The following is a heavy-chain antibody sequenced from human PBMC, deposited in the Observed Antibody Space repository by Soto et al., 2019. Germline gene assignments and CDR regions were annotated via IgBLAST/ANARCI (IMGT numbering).Heavy chain of an antibody. D-gene: IGHD6-6*01. Sequence: SWWSLRLSCAASVFTFSSYGMHWFRQAPGKGLEWVAVIWYDGSNKYYADSVKGRFTISRDNSKNTLYLQMNSLRAEDTAVYYCARDSSRGSSPARADYWGQGTLVTVSS. CDR2: IWYDGSNK. J-gene: IGHJ4*02. CDR3: ARDSSRGSSPARADY. V-gene: IGHV3-33*01. CDR1: VFTFSSYG.